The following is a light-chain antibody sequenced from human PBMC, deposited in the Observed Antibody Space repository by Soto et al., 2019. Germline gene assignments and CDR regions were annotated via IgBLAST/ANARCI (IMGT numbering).Light chain of an antibody. V-gene: IGKV1-39*01. CDR2: AAS. CDR1: QSISSY. J-gene: IGKJ5*01. CDR3: QQSYSTTIT. Sequence: DIQMTQSPSSLSASVGARVTITCRASQSISSYLNWYQQKPGKAPKLLIYAASSLQSGVPSRFSGSGSGTDFTLISSSLQPEDFATYYCQQSYSTTITFGQGTRLEIK.